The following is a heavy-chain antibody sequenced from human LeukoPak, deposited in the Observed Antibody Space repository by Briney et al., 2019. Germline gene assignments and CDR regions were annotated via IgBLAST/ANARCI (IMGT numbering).Heavy chain of an antibody. CDR2: INQDGSAK. Sequence: PGGPLRLSCAASGFTFSTYWMSWVRQAPGKGLEWVANINQDGSAKYYVDSVKGRFTISRDNAKNSLYLQMNSLRAEDTAVYYCARVYCSGGSCYSLFDYWGQGTLVTVSS. D-gene: IGHD2-15*01. J-gene: IGHJ4*02. CDR3: ARVYCSGGSCYSLFDY. V-gene: IGHV3-7*04. CDR1: GFTFSTYW.